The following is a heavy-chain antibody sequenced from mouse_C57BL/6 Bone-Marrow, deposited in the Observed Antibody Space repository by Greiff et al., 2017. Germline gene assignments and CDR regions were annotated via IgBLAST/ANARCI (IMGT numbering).Heavy chain of an antibody. CDR2: IDPETGGT. CDR3: TRPPLRGVAY. D-gene: IGHD1-1*01. J-gene: IGHJ3*01. CDR1: GYTFTDYA. Sequence: VQLQQSGAELVRPGASVTLSCKASGYTFTDYAMHWVKQTPVHGLAWIGAIDPETGGTAYNQKFKGKAILTADKSSSTAYMELRSLTSEDSAVYYCTRPPLRGVAYWGQGTLGTVSA. V-gene: IGHV1-15*01.